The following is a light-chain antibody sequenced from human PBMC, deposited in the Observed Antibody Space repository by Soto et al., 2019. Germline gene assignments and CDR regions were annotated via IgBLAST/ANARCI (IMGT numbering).Light chain of an antibody. V-gene: IGKV2-28*01. CDR3: MQALQTPPFT. CDR2: LGS. Sequence: DIVMTQSPLSLPVTPGEPASISCRSSQSLLHSNGYNYLDWYLQKPGQSPPLLIYLGSNRASGVPERFRGSGSGTDFTLKISRVEAADVGVYYCMQALQTPPFTFGPGTKVDIK. J-gene: IGKJ3*01. CDR1: QSLLHSNGYNY.